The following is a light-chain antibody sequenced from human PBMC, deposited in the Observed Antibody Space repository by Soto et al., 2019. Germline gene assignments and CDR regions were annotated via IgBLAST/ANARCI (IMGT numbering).Light chain of an antibody. CDR3: AVWDDSLNGYV. CDR1: SSNIGSNT. V-gene: IGLV1-44*01. CDR2: SNN. J-gene: IGLJ1*01. Sequence: QSVLTQPPSASGTPGQRVTISCSGSSSNIGSNTVNWYQHLPRAAPKLLIQSNNQRPSGVPDRFSGSQSGTSASLAISGLPSEDEDDYYCAVWDDSLNGYVFGTGTKVTVL.